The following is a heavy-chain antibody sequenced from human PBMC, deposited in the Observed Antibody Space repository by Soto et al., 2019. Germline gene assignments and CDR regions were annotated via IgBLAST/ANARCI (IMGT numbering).Heavy chain of an antibody. Sequence: SETLSLTCTVSGGSISSYYWSWIRQPPGKGLEWIGYIYYSGSTNYNPSLKSRVTISVDTSKNQFSLKLSSVTAADTAVYYCARVGRTGTTIDYMDVWGKGTTVTVSS. J-gene: IGHJ6*03. CDR1: GGSISSYY. CDR2: IYYSGST. CDR3: ARVGRTGTTIDYMDV. V-gene: IGHV4-59*01. D-gene: IGHD1-7*01.